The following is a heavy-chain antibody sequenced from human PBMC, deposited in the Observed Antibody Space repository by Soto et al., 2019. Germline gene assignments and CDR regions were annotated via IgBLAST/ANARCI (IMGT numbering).Heavy chain of an antibody. D-gene: IGHD2-15*01. V-gene: IGHV3-66*01. CDR3: VREPRYCSGGSCSIMGDAFDI. CDR1: GFSVTDIY. J-gene: IGHJ3*02. CDR2: IYNEFT. Sequence: EVQLVESGGGLVQPGGSLRLSCVASGFSVTDIYMNWVRQAPGKGLEWVSVIYNEFTDYADSVRGRFSISTDSSKNALYLQMNSLRAEDSAVYYCVREPRYCSGGSCSIMGDAFDIWGQGTKVNVSS.